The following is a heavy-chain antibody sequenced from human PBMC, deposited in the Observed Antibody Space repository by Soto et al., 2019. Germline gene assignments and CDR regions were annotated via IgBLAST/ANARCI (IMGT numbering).Heavy chain of an antibody. V-gene: IGHV1-2*04. Sequence: ASVKVSCKASGYTFTGYYMHWVRQAPGQGLEWMGWINPNSGGTNYAQKFQGWVTMTRDTSISTAYMELSRLRSDDTAVYYCARAVVRGPTVTNAFDIWGQGTMVTVSS. CDR2: INPNSGGT. CDR1: GYTFTGYY. CDR3: ARAVVRGPTVTNAFDI. D-gene: IGHD3-10*01. J-gene: IGHJ3*02.